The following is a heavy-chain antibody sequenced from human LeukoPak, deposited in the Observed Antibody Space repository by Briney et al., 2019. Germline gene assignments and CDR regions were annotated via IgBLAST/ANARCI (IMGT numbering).Heavy chain of an antibody. V-gene: IGHV4-34*01. CDR1: GGSFSGYY. Sequence: SETLSLTCAVYGGSFSGYYWSWIRQPPGKGLEWIGEINHSGSTNYNPSLKSRVTISVDTSKNQFSLKLSSVTAADTAVYYCARAGGWVVTVPYLDYWGQGTLVTVSS. J-gene: IGHJ4*02. CDR3: ARAGGWVVTVPYLDY. CDR2: INHSGST. D-gene: IGHD2-21*02.